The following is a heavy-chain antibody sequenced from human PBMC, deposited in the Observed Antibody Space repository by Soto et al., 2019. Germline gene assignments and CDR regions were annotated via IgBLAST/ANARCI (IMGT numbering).Heavy chain of an antibody. Sequence: GKGLEWVSAISGSGGSTYYADSVKGRFTISRDNAKKSLYLQMNSLRAEDTAVYYCARDYADYVLGYFDYWGQGTLVTVSS. V-gene: IGHV3-23*01. CDR2: ISGSGGST. CDR3: ARDYADYVLGYFDY. D-gene: IGHD4-17*01. J-gene: IGHJ4*02.